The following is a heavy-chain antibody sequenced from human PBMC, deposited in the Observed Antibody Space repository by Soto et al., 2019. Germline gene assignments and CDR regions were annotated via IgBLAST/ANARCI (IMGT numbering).Heavy chain of an antibody. Sequence: EVQLVESGGGLVQPGESLRLSCAASGFTFSYYWMHWVRQAPGKGPVWVSRIHSDGSSTTYADSVKGRFSISRDNARNTVYLQMNSLTAGDTAVYDCARGDRGAFDLWGQGTVLTVSS. V-gene: IGHV3-74*01. CDR2: IHSDGSST. CDR1: GFTFSYYW. J-gene: IGHJ3*01. CDR3: ARGDRGAFDL. D-gene: IGHD1-26*01.